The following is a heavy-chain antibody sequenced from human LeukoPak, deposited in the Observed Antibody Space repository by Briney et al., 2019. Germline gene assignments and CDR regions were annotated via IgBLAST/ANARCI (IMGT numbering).Heavy chain of an antibody. CDR3: ARDRLAVTTGWFDP. Sequence: PGGSLRLSCAASGFTFSSYSMNWVRQAPGKGLEWVSSISSSSSYIYYADSVKGRFTISRDNAKNSLYLQMNSLRAEDTAVYYCARDRLAVTTGWFDPWAREPWSPSPQ. CDR2: ISSSSSYI. J-gene: IGHJ5*02. D-gene: IGHD4-17*01. V-gene: IGHV3-21*01. CDR1: GFTFSSYS.